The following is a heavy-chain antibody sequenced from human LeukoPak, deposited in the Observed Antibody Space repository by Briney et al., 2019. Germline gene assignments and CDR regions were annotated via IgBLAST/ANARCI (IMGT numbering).Heavy chain of an antibody. CDR1: GFSFSSYW. Sequence: GGSLRLSCAASGFSFSSYWMHWVRQDPGKGLVWVSRIDNGGSSTSYADSVKGRFTISRDNAKNTLYLQMNSLRAEDTAVYYCARGGGPFEYWGQGTLVTVSS. V-gene: IGHV3-74*01. CDR2: IDNGGSST. J-gene: IGHJ4*02. CDR3: ARGGGPFEY. D-gene: IGHD2-15*01.